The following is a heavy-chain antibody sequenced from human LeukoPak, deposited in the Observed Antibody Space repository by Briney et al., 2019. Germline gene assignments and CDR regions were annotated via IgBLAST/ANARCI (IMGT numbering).Heavy chain of an antibody. Sequence: SETLSLTCTVSGGSISSGDYYWSWIRQPPGKGLEWIGYIYYSGSTYYNPSLKSRVTISVDTSKNQFSLKLSSVTAADTAVYYCANGANCRGGSCYPAGAFDIWGQGTMVTVSS. V-gene: IGHV4-30-4*01. D-gene: IGHD2-15*01. CDR3: ANGANCRGGSCYPAGAFDI. CDR2: IYYSGST. J-gene: IGHJ3*02. CDR1: GGSISSGDYY.